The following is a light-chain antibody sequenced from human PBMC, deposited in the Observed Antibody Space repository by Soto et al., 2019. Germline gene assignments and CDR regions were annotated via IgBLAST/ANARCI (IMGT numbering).Light chain of an antibody. CDR3: QQYNNWPRGT. CDR1: QSVSSN. CDR2: GAS. J-gene: IGKJ2*01. V-gene: IGKV3-15*01. Sequence: EIVMTQSPATLSVSPGERATLSCRASQSVSSNLAWYQHRPGQAPRLLIYGASTRATDIPARFSGSGSWTEFTLTISSLQSEDFAVYYCQQYNNWPRGTFGQGTKLEIK.